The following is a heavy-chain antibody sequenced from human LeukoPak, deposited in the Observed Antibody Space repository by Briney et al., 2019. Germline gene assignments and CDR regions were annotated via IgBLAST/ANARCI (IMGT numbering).Heavy chain of an antibody. J-gene: IGHJ4*02. V-gene: IGHV4-59*01. CDR2: IFYTGST. D-gene: IGHD2-2*01. CDR3: ARRRTAAMKGGFDY. Sequence: SETLSLTCTVSGGSIINSYWSWIRQPPGRGLEWIGYIFYTGSTNYNPSLESRVTMSVDTSKSQFSLKLTSVTAADTAVYYCARRRTAAMKGGFDYWGQGTLVTVSS. CDR1: GGSIINSY.